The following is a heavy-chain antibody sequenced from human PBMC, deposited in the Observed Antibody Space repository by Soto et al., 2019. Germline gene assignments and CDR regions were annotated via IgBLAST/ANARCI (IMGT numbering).Heavy chain of an antibody. CDR2: IYPGDSDT. CDR3: ARGIAMIVVVEGDAPDKYYLDS. D-gene: IGHD3-22*01. V-gene: IGHV5-51*01. CDR1: GYSFTSYW. Sequence: PGESLKISCKGSGYSFTSYWIGWVRQMPGKGLEWMGIIYPGDSDTRYSPSFQGQVTISADKSISTAYLQWSSLKAADTAVYYCARGIAMIVVVEGDAPDKYYLDSWGQGTLVTVSS. J-gene: IGHJ4*02.